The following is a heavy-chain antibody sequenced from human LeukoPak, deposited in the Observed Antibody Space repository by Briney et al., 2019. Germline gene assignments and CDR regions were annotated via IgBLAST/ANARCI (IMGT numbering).Heavy chain of an antibody. CDR2: IDHSGST. V-gene: IGHV4-34*01. CDR1: GGSISSYY. Sequence: SETLSLTCTVSGGSISSYYWSWIRQPPGKGLEWIGEIDHSGSTNYNPSLKSRVTISVDTSKNQFSLKLNSVTAADTAVYYCARVRAKYYDSTGYPFDYWGQGTLVTVSS. D-gene: IGHD3-22*01. J-gene: IGHJ4*02. CDR3: ARVRAKYYDSTGYPFDY.